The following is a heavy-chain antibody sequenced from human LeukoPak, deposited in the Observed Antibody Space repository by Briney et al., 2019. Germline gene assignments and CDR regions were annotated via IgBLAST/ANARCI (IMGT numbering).Heavy chain of an antibody. D-gene: IGHD6-13*01. CDR2: IYSGGST. Sequence: QPGGSLRLSRAASGFSVSSNYMTSVRQAPGKGLEWVSVIYSGGSTYYADSVKGRFTISRDNSKNTLYLQMNSLRVEDTAVYYCARLAASHHFDYWGQGTLVPVSS. V-gene: IGHV3-66*04. CDR1: GFSVSSNY. J-gene: IGHJ4*02. CDR3: ARLAASHHFDY.